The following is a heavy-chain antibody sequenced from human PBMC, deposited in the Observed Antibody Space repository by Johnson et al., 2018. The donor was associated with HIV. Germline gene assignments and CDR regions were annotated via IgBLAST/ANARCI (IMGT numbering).Heavy chain of an antibody. CDR2: INWNGGST. CDR3: ARSIAAAGTDAFDI. D-gene: IGHD6-13*01. Sequence: VQLVESGGSVVRPGGSLRLSCAASGFSFDEHGMSWVRQAPGKGLEWVSGINWNGGSTDYTDSVKGRFTISRDNAKNSLYMQMNSLRAEDTAVYYCARSIAAAGTDAFDIWGQGTMVTVSS. CDR1: GFSFDEHG. V-gene: IGHV3-20*04. J-gene: IGHJ3*02.